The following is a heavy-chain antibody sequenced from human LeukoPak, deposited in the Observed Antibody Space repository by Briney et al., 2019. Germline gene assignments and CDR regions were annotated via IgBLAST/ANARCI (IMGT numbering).Heavy chain of an antibody. CDR3: ASSRGYSYGYNY. CDR2: IIPIFGTA. J-gene: IGHJ4*02. CDR1: GGTFSNYA. Sequence: SVKVSCKASGGTFSNYAISWVRQAPGQVLEWMGGIIPIFGTANYAQKFQGRVTITADESTSTAYMELSSLRSEDTAVYYCASSRGYSYGYNYWGQGTLVTVSS. V-gene: IGHV1-69*13. D-gene: IGHD5-18*01.